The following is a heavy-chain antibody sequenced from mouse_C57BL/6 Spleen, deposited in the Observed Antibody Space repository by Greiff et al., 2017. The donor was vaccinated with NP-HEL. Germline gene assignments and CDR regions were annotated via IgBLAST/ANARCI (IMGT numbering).Heavy chain of an antibody. CDR2: INPNNGGT. Sequence: VQLQQSGPELVKPGASVKISCKASGYTFTDYYMNWVKQSHGKSLEWIGDINPNNGGTSYNQKFKGKATLTVDKSSSTAYMELRSLTSEDSAVYYCARYRGDYFDYWGQGTTLTVSS. CDR1: GYTFTDYY. CDR3: ARYRGDYFDY. J-gene: IGHJ2*01. D-gene: IGHD2-14*01. V-gene: IGHV1-26*01.